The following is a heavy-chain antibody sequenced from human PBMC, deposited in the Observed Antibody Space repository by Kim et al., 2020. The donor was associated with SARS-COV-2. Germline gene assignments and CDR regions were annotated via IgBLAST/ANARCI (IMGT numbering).Heavy chain of an antibody. CDR1: GFTFSSYA. CDR2: ISYDGSNK. V-gene: IGHV3-30*04. D-gene: IGHD2-2*01. Sequence: GGSLRLSCAASGFTFSSYAMHWVRQAPGKGLEWVAVISYDGSNKYYADSVKGRFTISRDNSKNTLYLQMNSLRAEDTAVYYCAREGAYCSSTSCYVASRFGSYFDSWGPGTLFTVSS. J-gene: IGHJ4*02. CDR3: AREGAYCSSTSCYVASRFGSYFDS.